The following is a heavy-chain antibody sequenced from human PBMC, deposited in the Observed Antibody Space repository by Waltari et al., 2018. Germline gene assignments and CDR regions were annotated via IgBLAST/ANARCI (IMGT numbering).Heavy chain of an antibody. CDR2: INHSGST. J-gene: IGHJ4*02. CDR1: GGSFSGYY. V-gene: IGHV4-34*01. D-gene: IGHD6-6*01. CDR3: ARSSRLAASDY. Sequence: QVQLQQWGAGLLKPSETLSLTCAVYGGSFSGYYWSWIRQPPGKGLEWIGEINHSGSTNNIPSLKSRVTISVDTSKNQFSLKLSSVTAADTAVYYCARSSRLAASDYWGQGTLVTVSS.